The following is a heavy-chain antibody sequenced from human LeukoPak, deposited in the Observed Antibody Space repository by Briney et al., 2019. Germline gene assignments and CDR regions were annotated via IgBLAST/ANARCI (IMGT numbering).Heavy chain of an antibody. D-gene: IGHD6-25*01. CDR1: GGSISSYY. CDR3: ASQAGYYYYMDV. Sequence: SETLSLTCTASGGSISSYYLSWIRQPPGKGLEWIGYIYYSGSTNYNPSLKSQVTISVDTSKNQFSLKLSSVTAADTAVYYCASQAGYYYYMDVWGKGTTVTVSS. V-gene: IGHV4-59*01. CDR2: IYYSGST. J-gene: IGHJ6*03.